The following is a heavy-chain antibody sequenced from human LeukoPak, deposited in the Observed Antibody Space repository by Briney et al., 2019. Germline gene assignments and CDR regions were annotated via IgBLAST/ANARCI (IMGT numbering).Heavy chain of an antibody. CDR3: ARTDSSGYYYVSGAFDI. J-gene: IGHJ3*02. CDR1: GGSISSYY. D-gene: IGHD3-22*01. CDR2: IYYSGST. V-gene: IGHV4-59*12. Sequence: SETLSLTCTVSGGSISSYYWSWIRQPPGKGLEWIGYIYYSGSTNYNPSLKSRVTMSVDTSKNQFSLKLSSVTAADTAVYYCARTDSSGYYYVSGAFDIWGQGTMVTVSS.